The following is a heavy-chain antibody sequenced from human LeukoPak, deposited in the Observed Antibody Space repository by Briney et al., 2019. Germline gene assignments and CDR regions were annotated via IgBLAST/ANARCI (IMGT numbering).Heavy chain of an antibody. J-gene: IGHJ4*02. CDR3: ASLHGCSGGSCYSYFDY. CDR1: VGSFSSYA. Sequence: GASETVSCKASVGSFSSYAISWVRQAPRQGLEWMGRSIPIFGTATYAPTFQGRVTITTDESTSTAYMELSSLRSEDTAVYYCASLHGCSGGSCYSYFDYWGQGTLVTVSS. V-gene: IGHV1-69*05. CDR2: SIPIFGTA. D-gene: IGHD2-15*01.